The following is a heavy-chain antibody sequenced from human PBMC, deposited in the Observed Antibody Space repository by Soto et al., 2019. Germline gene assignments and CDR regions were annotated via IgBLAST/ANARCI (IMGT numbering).Heavy chain of an antibody. V-gene: IGHV3-23*01. CDR2: ISGSGGST. CDR1: GFTFTSYA. J-gene: IGHJ2*01. Sequence: EVQLLESGGGLVQPGGSLRLSWAASGFTFTSYAMNWVRQAPGKGLVWVSVISGSGGSTYYADSVKGRFTISRDNSKHTLYLQMNSLRAEDTAIYYCAKRTTGWYFDLWGRGTLVTVSS. CDR3: AKRTTGWYFDL.